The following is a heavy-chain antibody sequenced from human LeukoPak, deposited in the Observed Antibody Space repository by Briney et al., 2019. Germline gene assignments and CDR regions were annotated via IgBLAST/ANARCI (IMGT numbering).Heavy chain of an antibody. V-gene: IGHV3-23*01. CDR2: ISGSGGST. CDR1: GFTFSSYA. D-gene: IGHD4-11*01. Sequence: GGSLRLSCAASGFTFSSYAMSWVRQAPGKGLEWVSAISGSGGSTYYADSVKGRFTISRDNAKNSLYLQMNSLRAEDTAVYYCARAPGTVTRPDAFDIWGQGTMVTVSS. CDR3: ARAPGTVTRPDAFDI. J-gene: IGHJ3*02.